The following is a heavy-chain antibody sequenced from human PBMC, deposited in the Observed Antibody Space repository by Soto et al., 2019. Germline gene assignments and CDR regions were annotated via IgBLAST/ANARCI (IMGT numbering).Heavy chain of an antibody. CDR1: GFPFNNAW. J-gene: IGHJ4*02. CDR3: TTYDYSWGNHRYRWAY. D-gene: IGHD3-16*02. CDR2: MKRETDGGTT. Sequence: EVQLVESGGGVVKPGGYLRLSCAASGFPFNNAWMSWVRQATGGGLEWVSRMKRETDGGTTDYAAPVEGRFTISRDDSSNTMDLQMNSLKTEYTAVYYCTTYDYSWGNHRYRWAYWGQGALVTVSS. V-gene: IGHV3-15*01.